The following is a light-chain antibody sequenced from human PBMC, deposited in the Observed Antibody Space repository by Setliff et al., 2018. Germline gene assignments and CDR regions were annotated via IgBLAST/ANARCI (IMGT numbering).Light chain of an antibody. CDR3: AAWDDSLRGDV. J-gene: IGLJ1*01. CDR2: NND. V-gene: IGLV1-47*01. Sequence: QSALTQPPSTSGPPGQRVTMSCSGSSSNIRNNYVYWYQQVPGTAPQLLIYNNDKRPSGVPDRFSGSKSGTSASLAISGLRSEDEADYYCAAWDDSLRGDVFGTGTKATVL. CDR1: SSNIRNNY.